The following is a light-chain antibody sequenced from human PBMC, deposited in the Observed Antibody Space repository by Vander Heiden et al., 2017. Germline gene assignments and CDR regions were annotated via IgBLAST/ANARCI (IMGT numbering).Light chain of an antibody. J-gene: IGKJ1*01. CDR3: HQYDAWPPWT. CDR2: AAS. V-gene: IGKV3D-15*01. CDR1: QSVTTN. Sequence: DIVMTQFPATLSVSPGERATLSCRASQSVTTNLAWYQQKPGQAPRLLIYAASIRATGIPARFSGSGSGTEFTLTITSLQSEDFGVYYCHQYDAWPPWTFGQGTKVEIK.